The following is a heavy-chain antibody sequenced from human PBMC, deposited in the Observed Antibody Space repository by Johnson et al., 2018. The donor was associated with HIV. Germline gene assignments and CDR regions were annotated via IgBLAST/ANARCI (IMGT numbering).Heavy chain of an antibody. Sequence: DVQVVESGGGVVRPGGSLRLSCAASGFTFDDYGMSWVRQAPGKGLEWVSGINWNGGSTGYADSVKGRFTMSRDNAKNSLYLHMSSLRAEDSAVYYCARDRGGGEGGAFDIWGQGTMVTVSS. V-gene: IGHV3-20*04. CDR2: INWNGGST. D-gene: IGHD2-21*01. CDR1: GFTFDDYG. CDR3: ARDRGGGEGGAFDI. J-gene: IGHJ3*02.